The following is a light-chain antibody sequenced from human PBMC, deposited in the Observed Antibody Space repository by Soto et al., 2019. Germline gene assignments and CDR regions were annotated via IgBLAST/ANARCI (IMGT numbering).Light chain of an antibody. J-gene: IGLJ1*01. CDR3: QSYDSSLSAYV. V-gene: IGLV1-40*01. CDR2: GNS. CDR1: SSNIGAGYD. Sequence: QSALAQPPSVSVAPGQKVTVSRTGSSSNIGAGYDLHWYQQLPGTAPKLLLYGNSNRPSGVPDRFSGSKSGTSASLAITGLQAEDEADYYCQSYDSSLSAYVFGTGTKVTVL.